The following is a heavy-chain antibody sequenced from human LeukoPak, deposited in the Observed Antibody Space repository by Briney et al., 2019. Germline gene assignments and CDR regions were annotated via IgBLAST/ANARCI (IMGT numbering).Heavy chain of an antibody. CDR2: IRYDGADK. D-gene: IGHD3-10*02. CDR3: ATMSLVTGAFDI. CDR1: GVTFSDYS. V-gene: IGHV3-30*02. Sequence: TGGSLRLSCAASGVTFSDYSMHWVRQAPGTGLEWVAFIRYDGADKYYADSVKGRFAVSRDNSKNTMYLQMHSLRAEDTAVYYCATMSLVTGAFDIWGQGTMVTVSS. J-gene: IGHJ3*02.